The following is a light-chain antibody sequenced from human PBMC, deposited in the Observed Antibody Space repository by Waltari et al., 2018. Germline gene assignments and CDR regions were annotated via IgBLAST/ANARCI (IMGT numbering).Light chain of an antibody. CDR3: GTWDSSLSAGGV. V-gene: IGLV1-51*01. CDR2: DND. J-gene: IGLJ2*01. CDR1: SPTIGNNY. Sequence: SVLTQPPSVSAAPGQKVTISCSGSSPTIGNNYVSWYQQPPGTAPKVLIYDNDKRPSGIPDRFSGSKSGTSATLGITGLQTGDEADYYCGTWDSSLSAGGVFGGGTKLTVL.